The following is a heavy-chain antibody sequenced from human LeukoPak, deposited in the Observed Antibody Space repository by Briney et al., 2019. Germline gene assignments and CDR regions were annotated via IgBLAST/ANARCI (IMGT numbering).Heavy chain of an antibody. CDR1: GYTFTSYD. D-gene: IGHD5-18*01. CDR2: MNPNSGNT. CDR3: ARLNANGGYSYGEAYMDV. J-gene: IGHJ6*03. V-gene: IGHV1-8*01. Sequence: GASVKVSCKASGYTFTSYDINWVRQATGQGLEWMGWMNPNSGNTGYAQKFQGGVTMTRNTSISTAYMELSSLRSEDTAVYYCARLNANGGYSYGEAYMDVWGKGTTVTVSS.